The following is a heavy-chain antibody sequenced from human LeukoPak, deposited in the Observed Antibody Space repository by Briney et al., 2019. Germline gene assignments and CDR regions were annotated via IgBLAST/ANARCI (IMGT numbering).Heavy chain of an antibody. CDR1: GYTFTGYY. CDR3: ARDQYYDSSGYYYGDAFDI. D-gene: IGHD3-22*01. CDR2: INPNSSGT. V-gene: IGHV1-2*02. Sequence: GASVKVSCKASGYTFTGYYMHWVRQAPGQGLEWMGWINPNSSGTNYAQKFQGRVTMTRDTSISTAYMELSRLRSDDTAVYYCARDQYYDSSGYYYGDAFDIWGQGTMVTVSS. J-gene: IGHJ3*02.